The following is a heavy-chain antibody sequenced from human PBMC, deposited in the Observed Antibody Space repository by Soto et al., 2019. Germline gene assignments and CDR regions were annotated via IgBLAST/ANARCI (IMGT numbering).Heavy chain of an antibody. CDR2: ISSSSSYI. V-gene: IGHV3-21*01. CDR1: GFTFSSYS. D-gene: IGHD3-16*01. J-gene: IGHJ4*02. Sequence: GGSLRLSCAASGFTFSSYSMNWVRQAPGKGLEWVSSISSSSSYIYYADSVKGRFTISRDNAKNSLYLQMNSLRAEDTAVYYCARDPWGRPMKYYFDYWGQGTLVTVSS. CDR3: ARDPWGRPMKYYFDY.